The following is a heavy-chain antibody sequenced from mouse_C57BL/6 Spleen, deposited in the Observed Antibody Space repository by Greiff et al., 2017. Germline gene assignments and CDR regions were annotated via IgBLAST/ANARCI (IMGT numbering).Heavy chain of an antibody. Sequence: VQLKQSGPELVKPGASVKISCKASGYTFTDYYMNWVKQSHGKSLEWIGDINPNNGGTSYNQKFKGKATLTVDKSSSTADMELRSLTSEDSAVYYCARPYDYAFDYWGQGTTLTVSS. CDR2: INPNNGGT. V-gene: IGHV1-26*01. J-gene: IGHJ2*01. CDR1: GYTFTDYY. CDR3: ARPYDYAFDY. D-gene: IGHD2-4*01.